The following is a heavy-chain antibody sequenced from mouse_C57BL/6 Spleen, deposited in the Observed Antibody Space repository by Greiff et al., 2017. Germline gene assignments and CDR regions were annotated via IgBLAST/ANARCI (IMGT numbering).Heavy chain of an antibody. D-gene: IGHD1-1*01. CDR3: AREGNYGSSYEEYDFDY. CDR1: GFTFSDYG. CDR2: IRSGSSTI. J-gene: IGHJ2*01. Sequence: EVQGVESGGGLVKPGGSLKLSCAASGFTFSDYGMHWVRQAPEKGLEWVAYIRSGSSTIYYADTVKGRFTISRDNAKNTLFLQMTSLRSEDTAMYYCAREGNYGSSYEEYDFDYWGQGTTLTVSS. V-gene: IGHV5-17*01.